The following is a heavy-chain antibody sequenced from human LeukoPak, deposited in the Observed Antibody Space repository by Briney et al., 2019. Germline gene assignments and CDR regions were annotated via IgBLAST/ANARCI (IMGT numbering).Heavy chain of an antibody. CDR2: IYPGDSDT. Sequence: GESLKISCKASGYSFTTYWIGWVRKLPGKGLEWMGIIYPGDSDTRYSPSFQGQVTISADKSISTAYLQWSSLKASDTAVYYCARGSGSYHTAYMNWGQGTLVTVSP. CDR3: ARGSGSYHTAYMN. D-gene: IGHD1-26*01. J-gene: IGHJ4*02. V-gene: IGHV5-51*01. CDR1: GYSFTTYW.